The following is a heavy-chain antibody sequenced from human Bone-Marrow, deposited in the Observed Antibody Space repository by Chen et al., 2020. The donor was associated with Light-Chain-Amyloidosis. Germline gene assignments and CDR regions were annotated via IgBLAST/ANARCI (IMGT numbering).Heavy chain of an antibody. CDR1: GFPFSSYA. V-gene: IGHV3-23*01. CDR3: AKDISYDDILPGYPADAFDI. CDR2: ISGSGGSR. J-gene: IGHJ3*02. D-gene: IGHD3-9*01. Sequence: GGSLRLPCAASGFPFSSYAMSWVRQAPGKGLEWVSTISGSGGSRYYGDSVKGRLTISRDNSKNALFLQMNSLRAEDTAVYYCAKDISYDDILPGYPADAFDIWGQGTMVTVSS.